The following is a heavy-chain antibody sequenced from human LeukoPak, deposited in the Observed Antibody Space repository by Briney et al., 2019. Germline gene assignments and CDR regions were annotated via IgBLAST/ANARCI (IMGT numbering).Heavy chain of an antibody. CDR1: GGTFSSYA. CDR2: IIPIFGTA. V-gene: IGHV1-69*13. Sequence: SVKVSCKASGGTFSSYAISWVRQAPGQGLEWMGGIIPIFGTANYAQKFQGRVTITADESTSTAYMELSSLSSEDTAVYYCARGGIAAAGTGDWFDPRGQGTLVTVSS. J-gene: IGHJ5*02. CDR3: ARGGIAAAGTGDWFDP. D-gene: IGHD6-13*01.